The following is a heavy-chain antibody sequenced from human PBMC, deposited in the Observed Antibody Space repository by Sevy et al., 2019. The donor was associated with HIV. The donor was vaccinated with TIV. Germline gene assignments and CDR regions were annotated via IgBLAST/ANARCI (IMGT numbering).Heavy chain of an antibody. CDR3: AKELYGSGSYYSLFDY. CDR1: GFTFDDYA. J-gene: IGHJ4*02. Sequence: GGSLRLSCAASGFTFDDYAMHWVRQAPGKGLEWVSGISWNSGSIGYADSVKGRFTISRDNAKNSLYLQMNSLRAEDTALYYCAKELYGSGSYYSLFDYWGQGTLVTVSS. V-gene: IGHV3-9*01. CDR2: ISWNSGSI. D-gene: IGHD3-10*01.